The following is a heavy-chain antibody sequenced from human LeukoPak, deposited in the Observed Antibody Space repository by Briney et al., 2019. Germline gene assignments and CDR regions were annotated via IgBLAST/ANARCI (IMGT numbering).Heavy chain of an antibody. CDR3: ARVVPEADYYDSSGYYYI. J-gene: IGHJ4*02. Sequence: SETLSLTCTVSGGSISSGGYDWSWIRQHPGKGLEWIGYIYYSGSTYYNPSLKSRVTISVDTSKNQFSLKLSSVTAADTAVYYCARVVPEADYYDSSGYYYIWGQGTLVTVSS. V-gene: IGHV4-31*03. D-gene: IGHD3-22*01. CDR1: GGSISSGGYD. CDR2: IYYSGST.